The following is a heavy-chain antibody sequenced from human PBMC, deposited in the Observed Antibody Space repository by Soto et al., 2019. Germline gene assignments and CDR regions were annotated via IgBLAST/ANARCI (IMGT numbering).Heavy chain of an antibody. CDR1: GGTFSSYA. CDR3: ARGSFRGYSYGYSDY. V-gene: IGHV1-69*13. D-gene: IGHD5-18*01. CDR2: IIPIFGTA. J-gene: IGHJ4*02. Sequence: SVKVSCKASGGTFSSYAISWVRQAPGQGLEWMGGIIPIFGTANYAQKFQGRVTITADESTSTAYMELSSLRSEDTAVYYCARGSFRGYSYGYSDYWGQGTLVTVSS.